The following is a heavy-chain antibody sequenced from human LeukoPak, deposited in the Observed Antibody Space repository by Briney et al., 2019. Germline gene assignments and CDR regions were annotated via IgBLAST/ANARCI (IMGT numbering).Heavy chain of an antibody. D-gene: IGHD3-16*01. CDR2: ISSSSSTV. Sequence: GGSLRLSCAASGFTFSSYSMNWARQAPGKGLEWVSYISSSSSTVYYADSVKGRFTISRDYAKNSLYLQMNSLRVEDTAVYYCARQYLGDYYFDFWGQGTLVTVSS. J-gene: IGHJ4*02. V-gene: IGHV3-48*04. CDR3: ARQYLGDYYFDF. CDR1: GFTFSSYS.